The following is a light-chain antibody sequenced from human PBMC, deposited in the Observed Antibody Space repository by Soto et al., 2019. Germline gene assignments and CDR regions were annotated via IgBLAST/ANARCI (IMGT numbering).Light chain of an antibody. V-gene: IGKV1-8*01. CDR3: QQYYSYPRT. J-gene: IGKJ1*01. CDR2: AAS. CDR1: QGISSY. Sequence: AIRMTQSPSSFSASTGVRVTITCRASQGISSYLAWDKQKPGKAPKLLIYAASTLQSGVQSRFSGSGSGTDFNLTIRCLQSEDFATYYCQQYYSYPRTFGQGTKVEIK.